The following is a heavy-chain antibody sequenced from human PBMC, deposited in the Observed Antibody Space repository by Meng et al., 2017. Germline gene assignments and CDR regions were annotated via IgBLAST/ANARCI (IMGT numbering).Heavy chain of an antibody. CDR2: IYCDDDK. CDR3: ARRGRDRSGYYLDY. J-gene: IGHJ4*02. V-gene: IGHV2-5*02. D-gene: IGHD3-22*01. CDR1: VFSLSTSGVG. Sequence: SGPTLVKPTQTLTLTCTFAVFSLSTSGVGVGWIRQPPEKALEWLALIYCDDDKRYSPSLKSRLTITKDTSKNQVVLTMTNMYPLDTDTYYCARRGRDRSGYYLDYWSQGTLVTVSS.